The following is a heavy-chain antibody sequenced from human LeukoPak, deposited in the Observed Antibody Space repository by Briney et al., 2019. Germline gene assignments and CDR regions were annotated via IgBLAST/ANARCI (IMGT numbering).Heavy chain of an antibody. V-gene: IGHV3-15*01. CDR1: GFTFSNAW. CDR2: IKGKTDGGTT. J-gene: IGHJ4*02. D-gene: IGHD1-26*01. Sequence: TPGGSLRLSCAASGFTFSNAWMSWVRQAPGKGLEWVGRIKGKTDGGTTDYAAPVKGRFTISRDDSKNTLYLQMNSLKTEDTAVYYCTTTSQWELLYWGQGTLVTVSS. CDR3: TTTSQWELLY.